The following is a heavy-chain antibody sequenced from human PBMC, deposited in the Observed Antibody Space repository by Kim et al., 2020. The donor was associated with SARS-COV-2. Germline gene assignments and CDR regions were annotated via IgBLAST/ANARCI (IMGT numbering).Heavy chain of an antibody. CDR3: ARTYYYGSGSYDY. V-gene: IGHV3-7*01. Sequence: GGSLRLSCAASGFTFSSYWMSWVRQAPGKGLEWVANIKQDGSEKYYVDSVKGRFTISRDNAKNSLHLQMNSLRAEDTAVYYCARTYYYGSGSYDYWGQGTLVTVSS. J-gene: IGHJ4*02. CDR2: IKQDGSEK. D-gene: IGHD3-10*01. CDR1: GFTFSSYW.